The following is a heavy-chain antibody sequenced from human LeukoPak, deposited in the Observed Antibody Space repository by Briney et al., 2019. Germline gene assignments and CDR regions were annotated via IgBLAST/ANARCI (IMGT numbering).Heavy chain of an antibody. CDR3: ARGNGTGTLRLWFDP. D-gene: IGHD1-14*01. Sequence: GGSLRLSCAASGFTFSSYAMHWVRQAPGKGLEWVAVISYDGSNKYYADSVNGRFTISRDTSKNTLYLQMNSLRAEDTAVYYCARGNGTGTLRLWFDPWGEGALVIVSS. J-gene: IGHJ5*02. CDR2: ISYDGSNK. CDR1: GFTFSSYA. V-gene: IGHV3-30*04.